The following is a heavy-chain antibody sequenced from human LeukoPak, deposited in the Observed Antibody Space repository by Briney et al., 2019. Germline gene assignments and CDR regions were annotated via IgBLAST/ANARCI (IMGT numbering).Heavy chain of an antibody. J-gene: IGHJ5*02. CDR2: ISGSGGSA. V-gene: IGHV3-23*01. CDR3: AKDSSGWKNWFDP. D-gene: IGHD6-19*01. Sequence: PGGSLRLSCAASGFTFSSYAMSWVRQAPGKGLEWVSIISGSGGSAYYADSVKGRFTISRDNSKNTLYLQMNSLRAEDTAVYYCAKDSSGWKNWFDPWGQGTLVTVSS. CDR1: GFTFSSYA.